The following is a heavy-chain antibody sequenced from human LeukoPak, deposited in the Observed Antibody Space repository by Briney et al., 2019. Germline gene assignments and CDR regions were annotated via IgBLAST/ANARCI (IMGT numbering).Heavy chain of an antibody. CDR2: IYPGDSDI. D-gene: IGHD4-23*01. CDR3: ARTYGGPSVDWFDP. V-gene: IGHV5-51*01. Sequence: GESLKISCKGSGYSFTSYWIGWVRQMPGKGLEWMGIIYPGDSDIRYSPSFQGQVTISADKSNSTAYLQWSSLKASDTVMYYCARTYGGPSVDWFDPWGQGTLVSVSS. CDR1: GYSFTSYW. J-gene: IGHJ5*02.